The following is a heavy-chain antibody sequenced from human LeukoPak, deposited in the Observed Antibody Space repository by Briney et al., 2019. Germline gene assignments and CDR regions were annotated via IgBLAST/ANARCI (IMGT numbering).Heavy chain of an antibody. CDR3: ARHSLHRQWLDYYFDY. Sequence: SETLSLTCTVSGGSISSYYWSWLRQPPGKGLEWIGYIYYSGSTNYNPSLKSRVTISVDTSKNQFSLKLSSVTAADTAVYYCARHSLHRQWLDYYFDYWGQGTLVTVSS. CDR1: GGSISSYY. J-gene: IGHJ4*02. CDR2: IYYSGST. D-gene: IGHD6-19*01. V-gene: IGHV4-59*08.